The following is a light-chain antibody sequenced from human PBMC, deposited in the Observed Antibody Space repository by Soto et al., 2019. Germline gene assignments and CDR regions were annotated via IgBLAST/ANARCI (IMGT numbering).Light chain of an antibody. CDR1: QSISSW. J-gene: IGKJ5*01. CDR2: DSS. CDR3: QQYDSFSVT. V-gene: IGKV1-5*01. Sequence: DIQMTQSPSTLSASVGDRVTITCRASQSISSWLAWYQQKPGRAPKLLIYDSSSLESGVPSRFSGSGSGTEFRLNISTMQPDDFATYCCQQYDSFSVTFGQGTRLEIQ.